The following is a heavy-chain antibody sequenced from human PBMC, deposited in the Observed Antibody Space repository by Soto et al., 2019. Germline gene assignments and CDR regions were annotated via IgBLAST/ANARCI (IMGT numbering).Heavy chain of an antibody. V-gene: IGHV4-59*02. Sequence: PSETLSLTCTVSGGSVSDYYWSWIRQAPGKGLEWIGYTYYTGRTDFNPSLKSRLSMSVDTSKNQFSLELTSVTAADTAVYYCAKVGGGEQIHGPYYWGQGTLVTVSS. D-gene: IGHD2-21*01. J-gene: IGHJ4*02. CDR2: TYYTGRT. CDR3: AKVGGGEQIHGPYY. CDR1: GGSVSDYY.